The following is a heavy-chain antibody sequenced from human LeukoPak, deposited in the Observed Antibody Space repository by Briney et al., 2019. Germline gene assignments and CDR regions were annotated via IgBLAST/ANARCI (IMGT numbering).Heavy chain of an antibody. V-gene: IGHV1-18*04. CDR1: GYTFTGYY. CDR3: ARDRIAAAGTEVYYYGMDV. Sequence: ASVKVSCKASGYTFTGYYMHWVRQAPGQGLEWMGWISAYNGNTNYAQKLQGRVTMITDTSTSTAYMELRSLRSDDTAVYYCARDRIAAAGTEVYYYGMDVWGQGTTVTVSS. D-gene: IGHD6-13*01. CDR2: ISAYNGNT. J-gene: IGHJ6*02.